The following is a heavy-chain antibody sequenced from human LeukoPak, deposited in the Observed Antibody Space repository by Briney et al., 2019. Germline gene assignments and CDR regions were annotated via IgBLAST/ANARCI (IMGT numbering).Heavy chain of an antibody. J-gene: IGHJ4*02. D-gene: IGHD4-23*01. CDR2: INPNSGGT. V-gene: IGHV1-2*06. CDR1: GYTFTGYY. Sequence: GASVKVSCKASGYTFTGYYMHWVRQAPGQGLEWMGRINPNSGGTNYAQKFQGRVTMTRDTSISTAYMELSRLRSDDAAVYYCACDYGGNPLDYWGQGTLVTVSS. CDR3: ACDYGGNPLDY.